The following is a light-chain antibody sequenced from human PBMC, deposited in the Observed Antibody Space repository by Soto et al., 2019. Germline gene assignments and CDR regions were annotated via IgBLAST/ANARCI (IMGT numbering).Light chain of an antibody. Sequence: QSVLTQPPSASGSLGHSVTISCTGTSSDIGGYHYVSWYQQHPGRAPKLLISEVTKRPSGVPARFSGSKSGNTASLTVSGLRAEGEADYYCSSYAGSNNLIFGGGTKVTVL. CDR1: SSDIGGYHY. CDR3: SSYAGSNNLI. J-gene: IGLJ2*01. CDR2: EVT. V-gene: IGLV2-8*01.